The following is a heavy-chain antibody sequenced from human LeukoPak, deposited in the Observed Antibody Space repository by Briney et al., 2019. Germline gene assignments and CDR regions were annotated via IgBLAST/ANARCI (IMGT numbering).Heavy chain of an antibody. J-gene: IGHJ4*02. CDR3: AKDMNYYDSTSDY. D-gene: IGHD3-22*01. Sequence: GGSLRLSCAASGFTFSGYAMSWVRQAPGKGLEWVSAISGSDGSTYYADSVKGRFTISRDNSKNTLYLQMNSLRAEDTAVYYCAKDMNYYDSTSDYWGQGTLVTVSS. V-gene: IGHV3-23*01. CDR2: ISGSDGST. CDR1: GFTFSGYA.